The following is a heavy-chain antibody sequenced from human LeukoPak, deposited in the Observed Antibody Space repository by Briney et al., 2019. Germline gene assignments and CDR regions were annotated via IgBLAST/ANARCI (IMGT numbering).Heavy chain of an antibody. D-gene: IGHD3-10*01. J-gene: IGHJ4*02. CDR1: GFTFSSYA. V-gene: IGHV3-23*01. Sequence: GGSLRLSCAASGFTFSSYAMNWVRQAPGKGLEWVSGISGSGGSTVYTDSVKGRFTISRDNSKNTLYLQMNSLRAEDTAVYYCAKSRGGELPPPYYFDYWGQGTLVTVSS. CDR2: ISGSGGST. CDR3: AKSRGGELPPPYYFDY.